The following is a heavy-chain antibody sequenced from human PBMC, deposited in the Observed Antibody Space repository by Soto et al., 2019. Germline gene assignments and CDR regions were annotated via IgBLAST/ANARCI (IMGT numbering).Heavy chain of an antibody. CDR1: GGAISSGAHY. D-gene: IGHD4-17*01. V-gene: IGHV4-31*03. CDR2: IYYSGSN. J-gene: IGHJ4*02. CDR3: ARDRYGVPRGDYFDS. Sequence: QVQLQESGPGLVKPSQTLSLTCTVSGGAISSGAHYWSWIRQLPGKGLEWIGNIYYSGSNYYNPSLKRRVTISSDTAKNQFSLNLSSVTAADTAIYYCARDRYGVPRGDYFDSWGQGILVTVSS.